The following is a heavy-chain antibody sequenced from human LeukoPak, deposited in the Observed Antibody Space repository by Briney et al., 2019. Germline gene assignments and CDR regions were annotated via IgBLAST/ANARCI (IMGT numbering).Heavy chain of an antibody. D-gene: IGHD7-27*01. V-gene: IGHV3-23*01. Sequence: PGGSLRLSCAASRFTFSSYAMSWVRQAPGRGLEWVATIGGTGDRTYYADSVKGRFTISRDDAKGSLYLQMNGLRTDDTAVYFCGRDPAWGAIDYWGQGTLVTVSS. CDR3: GRDPAWGAIDY. J-gene: IGHJ4*02. CDR1: RFTFSSYA. CDR2: IGGTGDRT.